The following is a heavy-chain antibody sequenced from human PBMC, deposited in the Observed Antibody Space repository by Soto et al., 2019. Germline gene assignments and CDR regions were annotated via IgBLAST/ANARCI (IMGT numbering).Heavy chain of an antibody. CDR2: ISYDGSNK. J-gene: IGHJ4*02. V-gene: IGHV3-30*03. CDR3: ARDCVWFGAHQIDY. CDR1: GFTFSNYG. Sequence: QVQLVESGGGVVQPGGSLRLSCAASGFTFSNYGMHWVRQAPGKGLECVAVISYDGSNKYYADSVKGRFTISRDNSKNTLYLQMNTLATEYTAVYYCARDCVWFGAHQIDYWGEGTVVTVCS. D-gene: IGHD3-10*01.